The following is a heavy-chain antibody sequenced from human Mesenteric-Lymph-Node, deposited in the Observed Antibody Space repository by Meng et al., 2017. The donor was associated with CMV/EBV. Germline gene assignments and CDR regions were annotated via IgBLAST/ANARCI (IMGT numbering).Heavy chain of an antibody. J-gene: IGHJ4*02. CDR2: IRHDGSNK. V-gene: IGHV3-30*02. Sequence: GESLKISCAASGFIFSNYGMHWVRQAPGKGLEWVAFIRHDGSNKNYVDSVKGRFTISRDNSNNTLYLQMNSLRAEDTAMYYCAKGRQRYYFDYWGQGTRVTVSS. CDR3: AKGRQRYYFDY. CDR1: GFIFSNYG.